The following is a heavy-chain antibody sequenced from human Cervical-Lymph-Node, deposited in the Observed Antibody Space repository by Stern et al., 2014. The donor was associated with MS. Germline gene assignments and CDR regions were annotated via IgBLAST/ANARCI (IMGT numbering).Heavy chain of an antibody. J-gene: IGHJ4*02. CDR2: LEWNDKT. V-gene: IGHV2-70*04. CDR1: GFSLVTSGVR. Sequence: ESGPALVQPTQTLTLTCTFSGFSLVTSGVRVSWIRQPPGQALEWLARLEWNDKTFYNTSLMTRLTISKDTSKNQVVLTMTNVDPVDTATYYCARMMGSGYRHYFDYWGQGTPVTVS. CDR3: ARMMGSGYRHYFDY. D-gene: IGHD3-3*01.